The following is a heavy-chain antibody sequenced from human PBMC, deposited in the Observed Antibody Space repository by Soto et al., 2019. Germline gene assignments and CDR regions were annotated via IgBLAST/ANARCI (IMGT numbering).Heavy chain of an antibody. V-gene: IGHV4-30-4*01. CDR1: GGSISNDDYY. CDR2: IHHSGSA. J-gene: IGHJ4*02. D-gene: IGHD2-15*01. Sequence: QVQLQESGPGLVKPSQTLSLTCSVSGGSISNDDYYWSWIRQSPGKGLEWIGHIHHSGSAHYNPSLTGLMIISLDTSKSQFSLNLTSVTAADTAIYYCSRLGYCSGGSCHNYWGQGTLVTVSS. CDR3: SRLGYCSGGSCHNY.